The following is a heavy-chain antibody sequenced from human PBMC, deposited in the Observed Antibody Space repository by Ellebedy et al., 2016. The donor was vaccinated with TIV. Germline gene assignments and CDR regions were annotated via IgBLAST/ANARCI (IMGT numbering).Heavy chain of an antibody. D-gene: IGHD2-2*01. V-gene: IGHV3-64D*09. Sequence: GESLKISCSASGFTFSSYAMHWVRQAPGKGLEYVSAISSHGGSTYYADSVKGRFTISRDNSKNTLYLQMSSLRAEDTAVYYCVKDLLVPAAGYWGQGTLVTVSS. CDR3: VKDLLVPAAGY. J-gene: IGHJ4*02. CDR2: ISSHGGST. CDR1: GFTFSSYA.